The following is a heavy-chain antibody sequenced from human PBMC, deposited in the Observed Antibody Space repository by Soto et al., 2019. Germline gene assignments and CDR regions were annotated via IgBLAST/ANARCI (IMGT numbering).Heavy chain of an antibody. CDR3: ARDHSRGGYRYGRFEC. CDR2: ISSRSSYT. CDR1: GLTLSDYY. D-gene: IGHD5-18*01. V-gene: IGHV3-11*06. Sequence: PXGSLRLSFASSGLTLSDYYMSWIRQSPGKGLEWVSHISSRSSYTNYADSVKGRFTISRDNAKNTLNLQMNRLRADDTAVYYCARDHSRGGYRYGRFECWGQGTLVTVSS. J-gene: IGHJ4*02.